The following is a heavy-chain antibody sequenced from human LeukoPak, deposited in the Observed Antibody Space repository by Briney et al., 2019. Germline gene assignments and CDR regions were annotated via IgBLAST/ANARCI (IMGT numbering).Heavy chain of an antibody. Sequence: ASVKVSCKASGYTFTSYGISWVRQARGQGLEWMGWISAYNGNTNYAQKLQGRVTMTTDTSTSTAYMELRSLRSDDTAVYYCARYDYVWGSYRYHSYDGMDVWGQGTTVTVSS. CDR2: ISAYNGNT. CDR3: ARYDYVWGSYRYHSYDGMDV. J-gene: IGHJ6*02. V-gene: IGHV1-18*01. D-gene: IGHD3-16*02. CDR1: GYTFTSYG.